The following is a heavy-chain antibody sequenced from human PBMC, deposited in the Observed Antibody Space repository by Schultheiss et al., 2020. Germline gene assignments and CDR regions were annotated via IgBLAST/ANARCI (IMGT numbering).Heavy chain of an antibody. D-gene: IGHD3-22*01. Sequence: SETLSLTCTVSGGSISSGGYYWSWIRQHPGKGLEWIGYIYYSGSTYYNPSLKSRVTISVDTSKNQFSLKLSSVTAADTAVYYCARGHYYDSSGYYPSYWYFDLWGRGTLVTVSS. CDR2: IYYSGST. CDR3: ARGHYYDSSGYYPSYWYFDL. J-gene: IGHJ2*01. CDR1: GGSISSGGYY. V-gene: IGHV4-31*03.